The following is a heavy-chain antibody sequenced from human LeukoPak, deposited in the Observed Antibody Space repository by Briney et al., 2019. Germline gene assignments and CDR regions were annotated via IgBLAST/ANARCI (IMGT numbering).Heavy chain of an antibody. CDR1: GFSFRNYA. Sequence: GGSLILSCAASGFSFRNYAISWVRQAPGKGLEWVSSISGSGGSTYSADSVKGRFTISRENSNNTLYLQMNSLRADDTAMYYCAKDSEATITPLSAFDIWGQGTMVTVSS. J-gene: IGHJ3*02. D-gene: IGHD4-23*01. CDR3: AKDSEATITPLSAFDI. CDR2: ISGSGGST. V-gene: IGHV3-23*01.